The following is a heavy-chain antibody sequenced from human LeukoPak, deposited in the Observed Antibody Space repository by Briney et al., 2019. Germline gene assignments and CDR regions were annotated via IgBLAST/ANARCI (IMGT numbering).Heavy chain of an antibody. D-gene: IGHD3-3*01. CDR3: ARGGRSTIFGYYYYMDV. Sequence: GASVKVSCKASGGTFSSYAISWVRQAPGQGLEWMGGITPIFGTANYAQKFQGRVTITTDESTSTAYMELSSLRSEDTAVYYCARGGRSTIFGYYYYMDVWGKGTTVTVSS. V-gene: IGHV1-69*05. CDR2: ITPIFGTA. J-gene: IGHJ6*03. CDR1: GGTFSSYA.